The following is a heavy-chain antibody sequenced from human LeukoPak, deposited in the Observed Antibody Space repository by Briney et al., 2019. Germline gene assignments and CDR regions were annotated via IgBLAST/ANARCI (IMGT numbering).Heavy chain of an antibody. D-gene: IGHD3-3*01. CDR2: IKHDGSEK. Sequence: GGSLRLSCVASGFIFTNYFMSWVRQAPGKGLEWVASIKHDGSEKYYVDSVRGRFTISRDNTKNSLYLQMSSLRAEDTAVYYCATDRGWRTSGYYLYYFEYWGQGTLVTFSS. CDR3: ATDRGWRTSGYYLYYFEY. V-gene: IGHV3-7*01. J-gene: IGHJ4*02. CDR1: GFIFTNYF.